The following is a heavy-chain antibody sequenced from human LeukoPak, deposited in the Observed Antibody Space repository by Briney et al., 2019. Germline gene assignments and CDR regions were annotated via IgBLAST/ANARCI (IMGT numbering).Heavy chain of an antibody. V-gene: IGHV3-48*03. CDR1: GFTFSSYE. Sequence: GGSLRLSCAASGFTFSSYEMNWVRQAPGEGLEWVSYICSSRSTIYYADSVKGRFTISRDNAKNSLYLQMNSLRAEDTAVYYCARPGDGMDVWGKGTTVTVSS. CDR3: ARPGDGMDV. J-gene: IGHJ6*04. CDR2: ICSSRSTI.